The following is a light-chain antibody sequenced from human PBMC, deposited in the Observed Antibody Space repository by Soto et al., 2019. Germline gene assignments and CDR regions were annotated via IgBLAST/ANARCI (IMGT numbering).Light chain of an antibody. CDR1: QSFSSTY. CDR2: GAS. V-gene: IGKV3-20*01. Sequence: EIVLTQSPGTLSLSPGERATLSCRASQSFSSTYLAWYQQKPGQAPRLLIYGASGRATGIPDRFSGGGSGTDFSLTISRLDPEDFAVYYCQQYSSSPITFGQGTRLEI. CDR3: QQYSSSPIT. J-gene: IGKJ5*01.